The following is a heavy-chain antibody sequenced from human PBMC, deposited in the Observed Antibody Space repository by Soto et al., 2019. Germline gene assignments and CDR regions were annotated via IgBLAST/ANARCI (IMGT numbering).Heavy chain of an antibody. J-gene: IGHJ6*03. CDR2: IKQDGSEK. CDR3: ARGSRRGYYYYYMDV. Sequence: GGSLRLSCAASGFTFSSYWMSWVRQAPGKGLEWVANIKQDGSEKYYVDSVKGRFTISRDNAKNSLYLQMNSLRAEDTAVYYCARGSRRGYYYYYMDVWGKGTTVTVSS. D-gene: IGHD2-2*01. V-gene: IGHV3-7*01. CDR1: GFTFSSYW.